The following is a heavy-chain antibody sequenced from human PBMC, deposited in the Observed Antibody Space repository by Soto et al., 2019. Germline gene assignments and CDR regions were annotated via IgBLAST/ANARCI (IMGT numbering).Heavy chain of an antibody. J-gene: IGHJ5*02. CDR2: FHYGGST. D-gene: IGHD3-3*01. CDR1: GGSISSSSYY. CDR3: ASYTRITTLLDP. V-gene: IGHV4-39*01. Sequence: SETLSLTCTVSGGSISSSSYYWGWIRQPPGKGLEWIGSFHYGGSTYYNPSLKSRVTISVDTSKNQFSLKLSSVTAADTAVYYCASYTRITTLLDPWGQGTLVTVYS.